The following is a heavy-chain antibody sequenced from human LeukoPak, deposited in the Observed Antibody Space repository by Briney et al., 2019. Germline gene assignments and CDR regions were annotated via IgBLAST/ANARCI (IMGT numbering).Heavy chain of an antibody. CDR2: IYPSGST. D-gene: IGHD5-12*01. CDR3: ARDRSGYSEYYFDY. J-gene: IGHJ4*02. CDR1: GGSISSYC. V-gene: IGHV4-4*07. Sequence: PSETLSLTCTVSGGSISSYCWSWLRQPAEKGLEWIGRIYPSGSTNYNPSLKSRVTISIDKSKNQFSLKLTSVTAADTAVYYCARDRSGYSEYYFDYWGQGTLVTVSS.